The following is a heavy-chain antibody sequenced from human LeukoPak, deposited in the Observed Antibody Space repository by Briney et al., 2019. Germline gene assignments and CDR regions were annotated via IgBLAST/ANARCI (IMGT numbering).Heavy chain of an antibody. Sequence: GGSLRLSCAASGFTFSSYSMNLVRQAPGKGLEWVSYISSSSSTIYYADSVKGRFTISRDNAKNSLYLQMNSLRAEDAAVYYCAKASTTVVTVGSIDYWGQGTLVTVSS. CDR3: AKASTTVVTVGSIDY. CDR2: ISSSSSTI. J-gene: IGHJ4*02. CDR1: GFTFSSYS. V-gene: IGHV3-48*01. D-gene: IGHD4-17*01.